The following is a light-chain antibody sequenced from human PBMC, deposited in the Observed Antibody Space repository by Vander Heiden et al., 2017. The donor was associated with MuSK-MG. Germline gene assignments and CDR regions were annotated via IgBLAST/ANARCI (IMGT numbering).Light chain of an antibody. CDR2: GNN. V-gene: IGLV1-40*01. CDR3: QSYDTSLSGV. J-gene: IGLJ2*01. CDR1: ISNIGAGYD. Sequence: HSVLTQPPPVSGAPVQRVTISCTGRISNIGAGYDVHWYQQFPGTATKLLIYGNNNRPSGVPDRFAGSKSGTSASLAIAGLQAEDEADYYCQSYDTSLSGVFGGGTKLTVL.